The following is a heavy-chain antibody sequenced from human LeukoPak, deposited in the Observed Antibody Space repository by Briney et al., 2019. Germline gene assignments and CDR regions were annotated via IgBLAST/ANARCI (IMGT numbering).Heavy chain of an antibody. V-gene: IGHV3-23*01. CDR3: AKKWELPEAFDY. D-gene: IGHD1-26*01. J-gene: IGHJ4*02. CDR1: GFTFSSYA. Sequence: PGGSLRLSCAASGFTFSSYAMSWVRQAPGKGLEWVSVISGNGVSTYYADSVKGRFTISRDNSKNTLYLQMNSLRAEDTAVYYCAKKWELPEAFDYWGQGTLVTVSS. CDR2: ISGNGVST.